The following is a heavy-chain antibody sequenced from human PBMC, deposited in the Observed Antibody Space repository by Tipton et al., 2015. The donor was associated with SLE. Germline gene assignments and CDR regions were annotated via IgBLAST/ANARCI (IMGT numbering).Heavy chain of an antibody. D-gene: IGHD2/OR15-2a*01. CDR3: AREDFGEAFDI. V-gene: IGHV3-48*03. CDR2: ISSSGSTV. CDR1: GFTFSAYE. Sequence: SLRLSCAASGFTFSAYEMNWVRQAPGKGLEWVLYISSSGSTVYYADSVKGRFTISRDNAKNSLYLQMSSLRAEDTAVYYCAREDFGEAFDIWGQGTMVTVSS. J-gene: IGHJ3*02.